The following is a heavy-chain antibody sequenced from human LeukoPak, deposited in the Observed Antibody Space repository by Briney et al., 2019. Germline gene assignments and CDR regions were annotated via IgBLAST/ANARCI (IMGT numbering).Heavy chain of an antibody. V-gene: IGHV1-69-2*01. J-gene: IGHJ4*02. Sequence: ASVKLSCXVSGYTFTDYYMHWVQQAPGKGLEWMGLVDPEDGETIYAEKFQGRVTITADTSTDTAYMELSSLRSEDTAVYYCATVIAARHFDYWGQGTLVTVSS. CDR2: VDPEDGET. D-gene: IGHD6-6*01. CDR3: ATVIAARHFDY. CDR1: GYTFTDYY.